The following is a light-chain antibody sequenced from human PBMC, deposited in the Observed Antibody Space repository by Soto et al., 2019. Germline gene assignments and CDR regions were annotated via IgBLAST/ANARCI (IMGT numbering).Light chain of an antibody. V-gene: IGLV2-23*02. CDR2: EVS. CDR3: CSYAGSSTVV. CDR1: SSDVGSYNL. Sequence: QSALTQPASVSGYPGQSITISCTGTSSDVGSYNLVSWYQQHPGKAPKPMIYEVSKRPSGVSNRFSGSKSGNTASLTISGLQAEDEADYYCCSYAGSSTVVFGGGTKLTVL. J-gene: IGLJ2*01.